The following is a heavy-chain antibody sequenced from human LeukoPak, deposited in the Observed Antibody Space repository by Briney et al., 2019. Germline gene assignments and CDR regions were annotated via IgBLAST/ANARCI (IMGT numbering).Heavy chain of an antibody. CDR2: IYYSGST. D-gene: IGHD2-15*01. J-gene: IGHJ3*02. Sequence: SETLSLTCTVSGGSINSYYWSWIRQPPGKGLEWIGYIYYSGSTNYNPSLKSRVTISVDTSNNKFPLKLTSLTAADTAVYYCVRHLSAGRPAFDIWGQGTMVTVSS. V-gene: IGHV4-59*08. CDR3: VRHLSAGRPAFDI. CDR1: GGSINSYY.